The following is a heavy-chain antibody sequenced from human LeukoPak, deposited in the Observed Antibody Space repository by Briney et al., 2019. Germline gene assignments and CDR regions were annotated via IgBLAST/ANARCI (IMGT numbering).Heavy chain of an antibody. J-gene: IGHJ4*02. CDR1: GFTFRSYA. CDR3: ARDSGYSDADDY. Sequence: PGGSLRLSCAASGFTFRSYAMQWVRQAPGKGLEWVSYITYNSGTIFYADSVKGRFTISRDNAKDSLYLQMSSLRDEDTAVYYCARDSGYSDADDYWGQGSHPSVSS. D-gene: IGHD5-18*01. CDR2: ITYNSGTI. V-gene: IGHV3-48*02.